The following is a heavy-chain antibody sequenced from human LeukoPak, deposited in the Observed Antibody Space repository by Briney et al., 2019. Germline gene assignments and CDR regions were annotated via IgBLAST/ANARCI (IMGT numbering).Heavy chain of an antibody. D-gene: IGHD6-19*01. CDR1: GYTFTSYD. CDR2: MNPNSGNT. CDR3: ARGYKPGYSSGWSISDC. J-gene: IGHJ4*02. Sequence: RASVKVSCKASGYTFTSYDINWVRQATGQGLEWMGWMNPNSGNTGYAQKFQGRVTMTRNTSISTAYMELSSLRSEDTAVYYCARGYKPGYSSGWSISDCWGQGTLVTVSS. V-gene: IGHV1-8*01.